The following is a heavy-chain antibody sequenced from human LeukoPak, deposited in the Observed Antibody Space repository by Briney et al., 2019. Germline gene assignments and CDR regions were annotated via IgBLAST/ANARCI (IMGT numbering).Heavy chain of an antibody. J-gene: IGHJ4*02. CDR1: GFTFSNYN. D-gene: IGHD3-3*01. CDR3: ARGSGRISIFGVPY. Sequence: GGSLRLSCAASGFTFSNYNMNCVRQAPGKGLEWVSDISSGGSSINYADSVKGRFTISRDNAKNSLYLQMNNLRAEDTAVYFCARGSGRISIFGVPYWGQGTLVTVSS. V-gene: IGHV3-48*01. CDR2: ISSGGSSI.